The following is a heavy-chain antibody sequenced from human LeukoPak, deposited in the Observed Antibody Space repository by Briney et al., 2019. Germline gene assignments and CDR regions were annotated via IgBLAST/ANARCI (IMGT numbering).Heavy chain of an antibody. J-gene: IGHJ4*02. CDR3: ARAGCSSTSCYDY. V-gene: IGHV3-48*03. D-gene: IGHD2-2*01. Sequence: GGSLRLSCAASGFTFSGYEMNWVRQAPGKGLGWVSYISSSASTIYYADSVKGRFTISRDNAKNSLYLQMNSLRAEDTAVYYCARAGCSSTSCYDYWGQGTLVTVSS. CDR1: GFTFSGYE. CDR2: ISSSASTI.